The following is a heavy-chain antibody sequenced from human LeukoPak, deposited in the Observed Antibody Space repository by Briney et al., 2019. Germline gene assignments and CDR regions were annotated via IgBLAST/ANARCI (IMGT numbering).Heavy chain of an antibody. CDR1: GFTFSSYE. CDR3: ARDPEYSYDYYFDY. J-gene: IGHJ4*02. Sequence: GGSLRLSCAASGFTFSSYEMNWVRQAPGKGLEWVSYIGNSGSPIYCADSVKGRFTISRDSAKNSLYLQMNSLRAEDTAVYYCARDPEYSYDYYFDYWGQGTLVTVSS. V-gene: IGHV3-48*03. CDR2: IGNSGSPI. D-gene: IGHD5-18*01.